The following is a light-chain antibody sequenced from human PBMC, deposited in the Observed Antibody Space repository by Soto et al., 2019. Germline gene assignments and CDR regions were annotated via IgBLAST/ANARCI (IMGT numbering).Light chain of an antibody. Sequence: EVVLTQSPGTVSLSPGERATLSCRASQSVTSSLAWYQQKPGQAPRLLISGASSRATGIPDRFSGSGSGTDFTLTISGLEPEDFAVYYCQQYDRSPRTFGQGTKVEIK. CDR1: QSVTSS. CDR2: GAS. CDR3: QQYDRSPRT. J-gene: IGKJ1*01. V-gene: IGKV3-20*01.